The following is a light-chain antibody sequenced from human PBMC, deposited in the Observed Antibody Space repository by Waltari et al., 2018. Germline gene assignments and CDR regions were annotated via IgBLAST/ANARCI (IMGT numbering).Light chain of an antibody. Sequence: NFMLTQPHSVSESPGKTVTISCTRSSGSIASHYVQWYQQRPGSSPTTIINKDNQRPSGVPDRFSGSIDSSSNSASLTISGLETEDEADYYCQSYDSSNQRVFGGGTKLTVL. V-gene: IGLV6-57*01. CDR1: SGSIASHY. J-gene: IGLJ3*02. CDR3: QSYDSSNQRV. CDR2: KDN.